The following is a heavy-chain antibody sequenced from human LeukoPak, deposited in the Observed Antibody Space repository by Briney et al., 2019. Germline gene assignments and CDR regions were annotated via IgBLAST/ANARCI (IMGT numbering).Heavy chain of an antibody. Sequence: GGSLRLSCAASGFTFSSYAMSWVRQAAGQGLEWVSAIRGSGGSTYYADSVKGRFTISRDNSKNTLYLQMNSLRAEDTAVYYCAKDRYSSSWYDYWGQGTLVTVSS. CDR3: AKDRYSSSWYDY. CDR1: GFTFSSYA. D-gene: IGHD6-13*01. V-gene: IGHV3-23*01. CDR2: IRGSGGST. J-gene: IGHJ4*02.